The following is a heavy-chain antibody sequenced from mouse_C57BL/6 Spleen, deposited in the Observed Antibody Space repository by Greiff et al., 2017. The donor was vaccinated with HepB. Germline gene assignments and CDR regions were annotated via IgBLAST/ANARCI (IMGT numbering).Heavy chain of an antibody. CDR2: IYPGDGDT. V-gene: IGHV1-82*01. CDR3: ARGDTTGY. Sequence: QVQLKESGPELVKPGASVKISCKASGYAFSSSWMNWVKQRPGKGLEWIGRIYPGDGDTNYNGKFKGKATLTADKSSSTAYMQLSSLTSEDSAVYFCARGDTTGYWGQGTTLTVSS. D-gene: IGHD1-1*01. J-gene: IGHJ2*01. CDR1: GYAFSSSW.